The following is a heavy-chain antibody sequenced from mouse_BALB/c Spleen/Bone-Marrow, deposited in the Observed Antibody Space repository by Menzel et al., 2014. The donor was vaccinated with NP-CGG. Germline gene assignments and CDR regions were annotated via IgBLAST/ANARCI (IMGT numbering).Heavy chain of an antibody. Sequence: EVKLVESGGGLVQPGGSLRLSCATSGFTFXDYYMSWVRQPPGKALEWLGFIRNKANGYTTEYSASVKGRFTISRDNSQSILYLQMNTLRAEDSATYYCARDDYYAMDNWGQGTSVTVSS. J-gene: IGHJ4*01. CDR3: ARDDYYAMDN. CDR2: IRNKANGYTT. V-gene: IGHV7-3*02. CDR1: GFTFXDYY.